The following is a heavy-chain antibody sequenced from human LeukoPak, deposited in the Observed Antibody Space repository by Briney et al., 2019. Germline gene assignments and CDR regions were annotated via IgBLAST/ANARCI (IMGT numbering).Heavy chain of an antibody. CDR3: ARSSIVVVPAIYYYGMDV. CDR2: IYTSGST. J-gene: IGHJ6*02. D-gene: IGHD2-2*01. CDR1: GGSISSYY. V-gene: IGHV4-4*07. Sequence: SETLSLTCTVSGGSISSYYWSWIRRPAGKGLEWIGRIYTSGSTNYNPSLKSRVTMSVDTSKNQFSLKLSSVTAADTAVYYCARSSIVVVPAIYYYGMDVWGQGTTVTVSS.